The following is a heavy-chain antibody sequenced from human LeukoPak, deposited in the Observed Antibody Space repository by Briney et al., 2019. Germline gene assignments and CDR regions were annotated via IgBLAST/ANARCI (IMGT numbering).Heavy chain of an antibody. J-gene: IGHJ3*01. CDR2: MNPNSGNT. V-gene: IGHV1-8*01. CDR1: GYTFTSYD. CDR3: ARASRKYCSSTSCYPL. Sequence: GASVKVSCKASGYTFTSYDINWVRQATGQGLEWMGWMNPNSGNTGYAQKFQGRVTMTRNTSISTAYMELSSLRSEDTAVYYCARASRKYCSSTSCYPLWGQGTMVTVSS. D-gene: IGHD2-2*01.